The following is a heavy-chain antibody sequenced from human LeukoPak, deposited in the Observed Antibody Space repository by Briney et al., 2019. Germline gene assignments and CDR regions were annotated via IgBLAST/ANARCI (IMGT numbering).Heavy chain of an antibody. D-gene: IGHD6-13*01. CDR1: GFTFSSYG. CDR2: ISDSGGST. J-gene: IGHJ4*02. Sequence: GGSLRLSCAASGFTFSSYGMSWVRQAPGKGLEWVSAISDSGGSTYYADSVKGRFTISRDNSKNTLYLHMDSLRAEDTAVYYCVRAWDRGSTYLDYWRGGTVVTVS. V-gene: IGHV3-23*01. CDR3: VRAWDRGSTYLDY.